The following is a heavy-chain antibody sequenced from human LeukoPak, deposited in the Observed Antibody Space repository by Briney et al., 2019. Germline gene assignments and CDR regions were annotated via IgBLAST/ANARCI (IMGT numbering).Heavy chain of an antibody. J-gene: IGHJ4*02. CDR1: GGSLSTYY. V-gene: IGHV4-59*08. Sequence: SETLSLTCAVSGGSLSTYYWSWIRQPPGKGLEWIGEIYFSGSTNYNPSLKSRVTMSVNMSKNQFSLKMSSVTAADTAVYYCARHEGYTGYDVDFDYWGQGTLVTVAS. D-gene: IGHD5-12*01. CDR2: IYFSGST. CDR3: ARHEGYTGYDVDFDY.